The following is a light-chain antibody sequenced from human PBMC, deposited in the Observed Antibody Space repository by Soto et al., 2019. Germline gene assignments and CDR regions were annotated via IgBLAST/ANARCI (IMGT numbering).Light chain of an antibody. J-gene: IGKJ2*01. CDR3: HQHNKYPPT. CDR2: GAS. CDR1: QGVGDN. V-gene: IGKV3D-15*01. Sequence: EIVLTQSPATLSVSPGERATLSCRASQGVGDNLAWYHQKVGQAPRLLIYGASTRVTGIPGRFSGSGSGTEFSLPISSLQSEDFSVYYCHQHNKYPPTFGQGTKLEIK.